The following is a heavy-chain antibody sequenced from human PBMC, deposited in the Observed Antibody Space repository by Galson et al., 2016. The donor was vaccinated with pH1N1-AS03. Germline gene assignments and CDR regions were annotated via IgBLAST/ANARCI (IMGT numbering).Heavy chain of an antibody. CDR1: GFTFSSYA. CDR2: ISGNGVST. V-gene: IGHV3-64*01. CDR3: ARGPVSYSNYWFPPPDY. D-gene: IGHD6-13*01. Sequence: LRLSCAASGFTFSSYAMYWVRQAPGKGLEYVSAISGNGVSTYYANSVKGRFTISRDNSKNTLYLQMGSLRAEDMAVYYCARGPVSYSNYWFPPPDYWGQGTPVIVSS. J-gene: IGHJ4*02.